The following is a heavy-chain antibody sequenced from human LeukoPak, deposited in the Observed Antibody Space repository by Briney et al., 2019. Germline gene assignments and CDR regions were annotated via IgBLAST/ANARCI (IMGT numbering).Heavy chain of an antibody. CDR1: GGTFSSYA. V-gene: IGHV1-69*04. J-gene: IGHJ4*02. CDR2: IIPILGIA. Sequence: SVKVSCKASGGTFSSYAISWVRQAPGQGLESMGRIIPILGIANYAQKFQGRVTITADKSTSTAYMELSSLRSEDTAVYYCARDLDTAKTYWGQGTLVTVSS. CDR3: ARDLDTAKTY. D-gene: IGHD5-18*01.